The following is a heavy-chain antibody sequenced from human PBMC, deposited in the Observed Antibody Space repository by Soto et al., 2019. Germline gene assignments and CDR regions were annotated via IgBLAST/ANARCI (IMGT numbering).Heavy chain of an antibody. CDR3: ARKLEASVRHVEWFSYKWFDP. J-gene: IGHJ5*02. CDR1: GDSLSGYA. D-gene: IGHD3-9*01. CDR2: ITFRGVT. V-gene: IGHV4-34*01. Sequence: SETLSFTCDVHGDSLSGYAWSWIRQPPGKGLEWIGEITFRGVTNYHPSLKSRVSMSVDTSKNRISLNVSSVTAADTALYFCARKLEASVRHVEWFSYKWFDPWGPGTLVTVSS.